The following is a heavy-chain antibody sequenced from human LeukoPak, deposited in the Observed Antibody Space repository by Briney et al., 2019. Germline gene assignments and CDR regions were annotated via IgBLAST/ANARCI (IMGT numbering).Heavy chain of an antibody. CDR2: LSYTGKT. CDR3: SEGYFEPFAH. V-gene: IGHV4-59*01. Sequence: SETLSLTCAVSGASLSNSHWNWIRQVPGKGLEWIGCLSYTGKTDYKPSLSSRVTISLGTSNNQVSLKLKSVTAADTAVYYCSEGYFEPFAHWGPGTMVTVSS. CDR1: GASLSNSH. D-gene: IGHD2/OR15-2a*01. J-gene: IGHJ4*02.